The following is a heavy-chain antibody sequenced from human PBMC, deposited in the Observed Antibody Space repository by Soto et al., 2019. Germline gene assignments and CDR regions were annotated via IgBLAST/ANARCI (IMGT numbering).Heavy chain of an antibody. V-gene: IGHV3-33*01. Sequence: QVQLVESGGGVVQPGTSLRLSCAASGFLFCRFGMHWVRQAPGKGLEWVAVIVNHGGRKDYADSVRGRFTISRDNSRNPLSLEISSLRVEDTSIYYCARDDEYDDNGLDYWGQGTLVTVSS. CDR1: GFLFCRFG. CDR2: IVNHGGRK. J-gene: IGHJ4*02. D-gene: IGHD1-1*01. CDR3: ARDDEYDDNGLDY.